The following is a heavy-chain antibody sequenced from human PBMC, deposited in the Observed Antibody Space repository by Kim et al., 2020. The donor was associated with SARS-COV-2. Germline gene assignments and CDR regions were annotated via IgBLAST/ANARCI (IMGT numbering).Heavy chain of an antibody. Sequence: ASVKVSCKASGYTFTNYYMHWLRQAPGQGPEWIGVINPSGGSTDYAQKFQGRVAMTRDTSASTLYMELSSLRSEDTAVYYCARQEFSSSWYGYWGQEPWSPSPQ. CDR2: INPSGGST. J-gene: IGHJ4*01. D-gene: IGHD6-13*01. CDR1: GYTFTNYY. V-gene: IGHV1-46*01. CDR3: ARQEFSSSWYGY.